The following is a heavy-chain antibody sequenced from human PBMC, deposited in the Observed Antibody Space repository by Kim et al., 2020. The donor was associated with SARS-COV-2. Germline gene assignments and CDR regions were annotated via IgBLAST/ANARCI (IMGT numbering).Heavy chain of an antibody. Sequence: GGSLRLSCAASGFTFSSYSMNWVRQAPGKGLEWVSSISSSSSYIYYADSVKGRFTISRDNAKNSLYLQMNSLRAEDTAVYYCARGRNDFWSGYSPVGYYYYMDVWGKGTTVTVSS. CDR2: ISSSSSYI. V-gene: IGHV3-21*01. CDR3: ARGRNDFWSGYSPVGYYYYMDV. J-gene: IGHJ6*03. D-gene: IGHD3-3*01. CDR1: GFTFSSYS.